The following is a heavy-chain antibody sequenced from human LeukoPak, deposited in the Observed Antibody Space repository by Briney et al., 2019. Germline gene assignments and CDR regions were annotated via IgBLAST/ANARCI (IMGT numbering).Heavy chain of an antibody. CDR1: GYTFTGYY. V-gene: IGHV1-2*02. D-gene: IGHD3-10*01. Sequence: GASVNVSCKASGYTFTGYYMHWVRQAPGQGLEWMGWINPNSGGTNYAQKFQGRVTMTRDTSISTAYMELSRLRSDDTAVYYCARSKGRWFGEHPQFWGQGTLVTVSS. J-gene: IGHJ4*02. CDR2: INPNSGGT. CDR3: ARSKGRWFGEHPQF.